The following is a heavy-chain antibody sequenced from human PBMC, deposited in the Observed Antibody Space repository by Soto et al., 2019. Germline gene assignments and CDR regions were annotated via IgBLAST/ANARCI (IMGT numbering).Heavy chain of an antibody. D-gene: IGHD5-18*01. CDR2: IWFDGSDR. J-gene: IGHJ4*02. CDR3: VRGNGYTYGPFDN. V-gene: IGHV3-33*01. Sequence: HPGGSLRLSCAASGFSFESYGMHWVLQAPGKGLEWVAAIWFDGSDRKYVDYVKGRFTISRDNSENTVFLQMTSLSAEDTAVYYCVRGNGYTYGPFDNWGQGTLVTVSS. CDR1: GFSFESYG.